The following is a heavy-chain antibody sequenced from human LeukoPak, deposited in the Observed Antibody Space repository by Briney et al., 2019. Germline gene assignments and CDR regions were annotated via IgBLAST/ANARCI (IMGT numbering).Heavy chain of an antibody. D-gene: IGHD1-26*01. Sequence: PGGSLRLSCAASGLTLRPYAMHWVRQAPGKGLEWVAFMRSDGSDEHYADSVKGRFTISRDNSHNTLYLQLNSLHSEDTAVYYCAKDLGLQVGASPFDYWGQGTLVTVSS. CDR1: GLTLRPYA. CDR3: AKDLGLQVGASPFDY. V-gene: IGHV3-30*02. CDR2: MRSDGSDE. J-gene: IGHJ4*02.